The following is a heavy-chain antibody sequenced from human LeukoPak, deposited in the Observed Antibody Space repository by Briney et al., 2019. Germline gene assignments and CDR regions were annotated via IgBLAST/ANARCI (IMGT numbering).Heavy chain of an antibody. V-gene: IGHV4-61*01. CDR1: GGSVSSGSYY. Sequence: SETLSLTCTVSGGSVSSGSYYWSWIRQPPGKGLEWIGYIYYSGSTNYNPSLKSRVTISVDTSKNQFSLKLSSVTAADTAVYYCARGGDSSGYYPYYFDYWGQGTLVTVSS. D-gene: IGHD3-22*01. CDR3: ARGGDSSGYYPYYFDY. CDR2: IYYSGST. J-gene: IGHJ4*02.